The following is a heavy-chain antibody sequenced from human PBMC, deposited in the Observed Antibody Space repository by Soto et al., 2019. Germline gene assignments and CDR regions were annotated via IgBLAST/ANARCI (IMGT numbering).Heavy chain of an antibody. J-gene: IGHJ3*01. CDR1: GFTFSNYA. CDR3: VREGNGWNSRGSFDF. Sequence: EVQLLESGGGLVGPGGSLRLSCAASGFTFSNYAMNWVRQAPGKGLECVSVISGSGGSAYYADSVQGRFTISRDNSKNTLYMQMNSLRDEDTAIYYCVREGNGWNSRGSFDFWGRGTMVTVTS. V-gene: IGHV3-23*01. D-gene: IGHD6-19*01. CDR2: ISGSGGSA.